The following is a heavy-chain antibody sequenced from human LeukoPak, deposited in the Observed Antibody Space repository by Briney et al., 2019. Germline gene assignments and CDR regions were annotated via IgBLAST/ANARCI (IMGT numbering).Heavy chain of an antibody. CDR2: IRSKANSYAT. J-gene: IGHJ4*02. D-gene: IGHD4-17*01. CDR3: TRLVYYGDGFDY. Sequence: GGSLRLSCAASGFTFSGSAMHWVRQASGKGLEWIDRIRSKANSYATAYAASVKGRFTVSRDDSKNTAYLQMNSLKTEDTAVYYCTRLVYYGDGFDYWGQGTLVTVSS. V-gene: IGHV3-73*01. CDR1: GFTFSGSA.